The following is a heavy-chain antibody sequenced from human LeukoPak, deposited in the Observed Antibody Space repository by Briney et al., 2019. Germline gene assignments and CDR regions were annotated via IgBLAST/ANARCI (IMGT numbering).Heavy chain of an antibody. CDR2: IYYSGST. CDR1: GGSISSSGFY. Sequence: PSETLSLTCSVSGGSISSSGFYWVWIRQPPGKGLEWIGSIYYSGSTYYNPSLKSRVTISVDTSKNQFSLKLSSVTAADTAVFYCARHSAFRGLDYWGQGGLVTGSS. CDR3: ARHSAFRGLDY. V-gene: IGHV4-39*01. J-gene: IGHJ4*02.